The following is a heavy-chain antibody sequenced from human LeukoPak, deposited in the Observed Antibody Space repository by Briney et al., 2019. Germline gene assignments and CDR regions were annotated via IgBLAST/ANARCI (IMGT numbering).Heavy chain of an antibody. V-gene: IGHV3-23*01. CDR3: ARDPNGDYIGAFDM. Sequence: GSLRLSCTASGFTFSAYAMMWVRQAPGKGPEWVSAIRGGGGSAFYADSVKGRFTISRDNSKYTLFLQMNSLRAEDTAVYYCARDPNGDYIGAFDMWGPGTMVTVSS. CDR2: IRGGGGSA. J-gene: IGHJ3*02. CDR1: GFTFSAYA. D-gene: IGHD4-17*01.